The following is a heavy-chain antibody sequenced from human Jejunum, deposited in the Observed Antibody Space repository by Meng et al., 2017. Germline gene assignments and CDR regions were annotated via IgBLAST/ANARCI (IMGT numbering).Heavy chain of an antibody. D-gene: IGHD1-26*01. Sequence: GSLRLSCAGSGFTFSSYEMNWVRRAPGKGLEWLSYISGSGTGIYYADSVRGRFTISRDNAKNPVYLQMNSLTADDTAIYYCARDATSGRGGWVYFDICGQGTMVTVSS. CDR1: GFTFSSYE. CDR2: ISGSGTGI. J-gene: IGHJ4*02. V-gene: IGHV3-48*03. CDR3: ARDATSGRGGWVYFDI.